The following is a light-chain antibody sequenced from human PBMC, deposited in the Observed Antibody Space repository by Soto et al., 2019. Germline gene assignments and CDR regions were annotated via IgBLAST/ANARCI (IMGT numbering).Light chain of an antibody. J-gene: IGKJ1*01. CDR2: GAS. Sequence: IVMTQSPATLSVSPGERVTFSCRASQGINRKLAWYQHKAGQAPRLLISGASTGATGIPARFSGSGSGTDFTLTISRLEPEDFAVYYCQQYGSSPQFGQGTKVDIK. CDR3: QQYGSSPQ. V-gene: IGKV3-15*01. CDR1: QGINRK.